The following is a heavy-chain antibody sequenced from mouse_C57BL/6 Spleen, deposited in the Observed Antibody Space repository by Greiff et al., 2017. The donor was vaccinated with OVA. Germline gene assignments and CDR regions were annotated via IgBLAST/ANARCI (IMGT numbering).Heavy chain of an antibody. Sequence: EVKLVESGGDLVKPGGSLKLSCAASGFTFSSYGMSWVRQTPDKRLEWVATISSGGSYTYYPDSVKGRFTISRDNAKNTLYLQMSSLKSEDTAMYYCARNYYGSSPYYFDYWGQGTTLTVSS. V-gene: IGHV5-6*01. D-gene: IGHD1-1*01. CDR1: GFTFSSYG. CDR2: ISSGGSYT. CDR3: ARNYYGSSPYYFDY. J-gene: IGHJ2*01.